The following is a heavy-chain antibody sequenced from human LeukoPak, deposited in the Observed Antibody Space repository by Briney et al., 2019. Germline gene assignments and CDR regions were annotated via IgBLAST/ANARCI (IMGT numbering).Heavy chain of an antibody. CDR2: ISGSGGNT. CDR1: GFTFSSYA. CDR3: AKRVDIDSHAFDI. J-gene: IGHJ3*02. D-gene: IGHD2-15*01. V-gene: IGHV3-23*01. Sequence: GGSLRLSCAASGFTFSSYAMSWVRQAPGKGLEWVSAISGSGGNTYYADSVKGRFTISRDNSKNTLYLQMNSLRAEDTAVYYCAKRVDIDSHAFDIWGQGTMVTVSS.